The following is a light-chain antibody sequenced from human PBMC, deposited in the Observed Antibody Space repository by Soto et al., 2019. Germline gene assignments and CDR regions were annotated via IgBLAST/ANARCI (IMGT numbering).Light chain of an antibody. J-gene: IGKJ1*01. CDR3: QQSFSHPRT. Sequence: DIQMTQSPSSLSASVGDKITITCRASQTINTYLNWYQLKPGKAPKLLIYGVSALRTGVPSRFRGSGSGTDFTPTISSLQSEDFATYYCQQSFSHPRTFGQGTKVDIK. CDR1: QTINTY. V-gene: IGKV1-39*01. CDR2: GVS.